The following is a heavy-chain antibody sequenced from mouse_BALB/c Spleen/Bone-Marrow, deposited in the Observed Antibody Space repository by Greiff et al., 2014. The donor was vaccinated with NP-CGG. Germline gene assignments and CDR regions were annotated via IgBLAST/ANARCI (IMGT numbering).Heavy chain of an antibody. CDR2: IYPGNVNT. J-gene: IGHJ4*01. Sequence: VQLQQSGPELVKPGASVRISCKASGYTFTSYYIHWVKQRPGQGLEWIGWIYPGNVNTKYNEKFKGKATLTADKSSSTAYMQLSSLTSEDSAVYFCARDTMDYWGHGTSVTVSS. V-gene: IGHV1S56*01. CDR3: ARDTMDY. CDR1: GYTFTSYY.